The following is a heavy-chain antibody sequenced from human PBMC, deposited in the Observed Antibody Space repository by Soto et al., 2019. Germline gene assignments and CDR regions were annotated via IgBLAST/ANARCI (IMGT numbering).Heavy chain of an antibody. D-gene: IGHD2-15*01. CDR2: INNVGYI. CDR1: GFTFSNYA. Sequence: EMQRLESGGGLVQPGGSLRLSCTASGFTFSNYAMTWVRQAPGKGLNWVSTINNVGYIYDADSVKGRFTISRDDARNTLYLQMSSLRVEDMAVYYCAKRGDGSELYNYGMDVWGQGTTVIVSS. CDR3: AKRGDGSELYNYGMDV. J-gene: IGHJ6*02. V-gene: IGHV3-23*01.